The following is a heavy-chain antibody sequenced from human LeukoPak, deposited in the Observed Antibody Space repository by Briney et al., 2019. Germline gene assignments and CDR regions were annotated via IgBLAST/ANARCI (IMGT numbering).Heavy chain of an antibody. D-gene: IGHD4-23*01. Sequence: GSLRLSCAASGFTFDDYAMHWVRQVPGKGLEWVSTIGVTGGSTYYADSVKGRFTISRDNSKNTLFLQMNSLRAEDTALYYCARLSTVVNPFDYWGQGTLVTVSS. CDR3: ARLSTVVNPFDY. CDR2: IGVTGGST. J-gene: IGHJ4*02. CDR1: GFTFDDYA. V-gene: IGHV3-23*01.